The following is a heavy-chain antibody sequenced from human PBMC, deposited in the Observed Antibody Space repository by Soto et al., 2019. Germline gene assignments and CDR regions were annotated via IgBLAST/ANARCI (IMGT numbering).Heavy chain of an antibody. CDR1: GFTFSSYG. CDR3: ARERGVVVAATRYFDY. Sequence: QVQLVESGGGVVQPGRSLRLSCAASGFTFSSYGMHWVRQAPGKGLEWVAVIWYDGSNKYYADSVKGRFTISRDNSKNTLYLQMNSRRAADTAVYYCARERGVVVAATRYFDYWGQGTLVTVSS. D-gene: IGHD2-15*01. J-gene: IGHJ4*02. CDR2: IWYDGSNK. V-gene: IGHV3-33*01.